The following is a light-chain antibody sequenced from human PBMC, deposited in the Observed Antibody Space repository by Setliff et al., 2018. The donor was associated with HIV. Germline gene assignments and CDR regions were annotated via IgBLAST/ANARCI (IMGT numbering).Light chain of an antibody. CDR2: WAS. V-gene: IGKV4-1*01. Sequence: DIVMTQSPESLAVSLGERATINCKSSQSVLSSSDNKNYLAWYQQKPGQPPKRLIYWASTRETGVPDRVTGSGSGTDFTLTVNTLQAEDVAIYYCQQYYSSPITFGHGTRLE. CDR3: QQYYSSPIT. J-gene: IGKJ5*01. CDR1: QSVLSSSDNKNY.